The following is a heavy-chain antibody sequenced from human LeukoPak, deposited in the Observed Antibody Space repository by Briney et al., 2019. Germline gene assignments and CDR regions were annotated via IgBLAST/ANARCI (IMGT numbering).Heavy chain of an antibody. D-gene: IGHD2-2*01. CDR1: GFTFSSYA. CDR3: ARDSRYCSSTSCPRNYYYYMDV. J-gene: IGHJ6*03. Sequence: GGSLRLSCAASGFTFSSYAMTWVRQAPGKGLEWVSAIGSGGGSTYYANSVKGRFTISRDNSKNTLYLQMGSLRAEDMAVYYCARDSRYCSSTSCPRNYYYYMDVWGKGTTVTVSS. V-gene: IGHV3-64*01. CDR2: IGSGGGST.